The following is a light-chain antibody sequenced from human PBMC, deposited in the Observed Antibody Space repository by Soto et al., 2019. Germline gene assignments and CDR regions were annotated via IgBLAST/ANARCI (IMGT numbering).Light chain of an antibody. Sequence: QSALTQPASVSGSPGQSITISCTGTSSDVGGYNSVSWYRQHPGKAPKLILYDVTDLPSGVSYRFSGSKSGNTASLTISGLQAADEADYFCSSFTSSMTNVFGSGTKLTVL. CDR1: SSDVGGYNS. CDR3: SSFTSSMTNV. CDR2: DVT. V-gene: IGLV2-14*01. J-gene: IGLJ1*01.